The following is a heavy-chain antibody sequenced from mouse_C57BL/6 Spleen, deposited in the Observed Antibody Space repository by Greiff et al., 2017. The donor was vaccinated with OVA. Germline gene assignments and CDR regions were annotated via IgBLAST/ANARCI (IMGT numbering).Heavy chain of an antibody. J-gene: IGHJ1*03. Sequence: QVQLQQSVAELVRPGASVKLSCKASGYTFTSYWMHWVKQRPGQGLEWIGNINPSNGGTNYNEKFKSKATLTVDKSSSTAYMQLSSLTSEDSAVYYCARWGITTVVAHWYFDVWGTGTTVTVSS. CDR3: ARWGITTVVAHWYFDV. CDR1: GYTFTSYW. V-gene: IGHV1-53*01. CDR2: INPSNGGT. D-gene: IGHD1-1*01.